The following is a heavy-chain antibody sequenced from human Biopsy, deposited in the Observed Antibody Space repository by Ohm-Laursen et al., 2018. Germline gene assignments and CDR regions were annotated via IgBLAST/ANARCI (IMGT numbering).Heavy chain of an antibody. V-gene: IGHV3-9*01. D-gene: IGHD6-25*01. CDR3: ARDRSGLTLTTLDF. CDR2: ITWNSGHI. J-gene: IGHJ6*02. CDR1: DFTFDDYA. Sequence: LSLTCAASDFTFDDYAMSWVRQRPGKGLEWVSGITWNSGHIVYADSVKGRFTISRDNAKNSLSLQMNSLRAEDTALYYCARDRSGLTLTTLDFWGLGTTVTVSS.